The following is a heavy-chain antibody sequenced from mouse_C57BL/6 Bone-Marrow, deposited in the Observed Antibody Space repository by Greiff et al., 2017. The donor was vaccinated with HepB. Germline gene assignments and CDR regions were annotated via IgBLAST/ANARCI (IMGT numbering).Heavy chain of an antibody. CDR1: GFTFSSYA. Sequence: EVKLVESGGGLVKPGGSLKLSCAVSGFTFSSYAMSWVRQTPEKRLEWVATISDGGSYTYYPDNVKGRFTISRDNAKNNLYLQMSHLKSEDTAMYYCARDGMITTLFDYWGQGTTLTVSS. D-gene: IGHD2-4*01. J-gene: IGHJ2*01. V-gene: IGHV5-4*01. CDR2: ISDGGSYT. CDR3: ARDGMITTLFDY.